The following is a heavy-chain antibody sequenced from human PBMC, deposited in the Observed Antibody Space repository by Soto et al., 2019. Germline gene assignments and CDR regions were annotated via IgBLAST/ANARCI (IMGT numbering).Heavy chain of an antibody. V-gene: IGHV4-34*01. CDR1: GGSLSGYY. CDR2: VNHRGNT. J-gene: IGHJ6*02. D-gene: IGHD2-2*01. Sequence: SETLSLTCAVHGGSLSGYYWSWIRQPPGKGLEWIGEVNHRGNTKYNPSLKSRVTISVDTSKNQFSLKLSSVTAADTAVYYCARASTVVPAADYYYYYGMDVWGQGTTVIVSS. CDR3: ARASTVVPAADYYYYYGMDV.